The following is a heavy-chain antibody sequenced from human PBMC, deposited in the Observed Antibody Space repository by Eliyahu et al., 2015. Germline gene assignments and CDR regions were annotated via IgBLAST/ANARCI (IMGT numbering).Heavy chain of an antibody. Sequence: EVQLVESGGGLVQPGGSLRLSCXPSGFTFSSYWLHWVRQAPGKGLVWVSRINTDGSSTSYADSVKSRFTISRDNAKNTLYLQMNSLRAEDTAVYYCARAGQFRFDYWGQGTLLTVSS. J-gene: IGHJ4*02. V-gene: IGHV3-74*01. CDR1: GFTFSSYW. CDR3: ARAGQFRFDY. D-gene: IGHD5-24*01. CDR2: INTDGSST.